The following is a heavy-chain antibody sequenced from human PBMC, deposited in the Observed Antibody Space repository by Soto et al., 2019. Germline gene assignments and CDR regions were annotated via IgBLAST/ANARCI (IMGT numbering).Heavy chain of an antibody. CDR1: GGTFSSYS. D-gene: IGHD3-22*01. CDR3: ARDPNYYDSSGYYYVPNYFDY. Sequence: GASVEVSCKASGGTFSSYSISWVLQAPGQGLEWMGGIIPIFGTANYAQKFQGRVTITADKSTSTAYMELSSLRSEDTAVYYCARDPNYYDSSGYYYVPNYFDYWGQGTLVTVSS. V-gene: IGHV1-69*06. J-gene: IGHJ4*02. CDR2: IIPIFGTA.